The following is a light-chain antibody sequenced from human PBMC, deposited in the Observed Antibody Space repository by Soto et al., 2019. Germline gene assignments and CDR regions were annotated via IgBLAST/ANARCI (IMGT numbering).Light chain of an antibody. CDR1: SSDVGGYNY. Sequence: QSALTQPAFVSGSPGKSITISCTGTSSDVGGYNYVSWYQQHPGKSPKLMIYEVSNRPSGVSNRFSGSKSGNTASLTISGLQAEDEADYYCSSYTSSSTRVFGTGTKRTVL. J-gene: IGLJ1*01. CDR2: EVS. V-gene: IGLV2-14*01. CDR3: SSYTSSSTRV.